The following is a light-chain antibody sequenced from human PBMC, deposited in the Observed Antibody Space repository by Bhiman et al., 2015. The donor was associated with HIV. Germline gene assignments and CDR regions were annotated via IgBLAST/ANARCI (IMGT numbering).Light chain of an antibody. Sequence: QSALTQPRSVSGSPGQSVTISCTGTSSDVGGYNYVSWYQQHPGKAPKLMIYDVSKRPSGVPDRFSGSKSGTSASLAITGLQAEDEADYYCQSYDSSLSGYVFGTGTKVTVL. CDR2: DVS. J-gene: IGLJ1*01. CDR1: SSDVGGYNY. CDR3: QSYDSSLSGYV. V-gene: IGLV2-11*01.